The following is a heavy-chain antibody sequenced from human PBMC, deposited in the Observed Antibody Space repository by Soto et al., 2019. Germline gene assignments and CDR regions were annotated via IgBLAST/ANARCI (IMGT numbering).Heavy chain of an antibody. CDR1: GFTVSSNY. CDR2: IYSGGST. Sequence: EVQLVESGGGLVQPGGSLRLSCAASGFTVSSNYMSWVRQAPGKGLEWVSVIYSGGSTYYADSVKGRFTISRDNSKNTLYLQMNSLRAEDTAVYYCASSTWAGTTWNYYYYYMDVWGKGTTVTVSS. J-gene: IGHJ6*03. V-gene: IGHV3-66*01. CDR3: ASSTWAGTTWNYYYYYMDV. D-gene: IGHD1-7*01.